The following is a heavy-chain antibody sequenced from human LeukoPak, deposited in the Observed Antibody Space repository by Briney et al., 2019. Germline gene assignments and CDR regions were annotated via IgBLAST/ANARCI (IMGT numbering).Heavy chain of an antibody. J-gene: IGHJ1*01. CDR3: AKFFASGSYYKLQH. D-gene: IGHD3-10*01. V-gene: IGHV3-23*01. CDR2: ISGSGAYT. CDR1: GFSWRREY. Sequence: QSGPSLRLSREPSGFSWRREYMTGVRQSLRKELEWVSIISGSGAYTYYADSVKGRFTISRDNSKNTLYLQMNSLRAEDTAVYYCAKFFASGSYYKLQHWGQGTLVTVSS.